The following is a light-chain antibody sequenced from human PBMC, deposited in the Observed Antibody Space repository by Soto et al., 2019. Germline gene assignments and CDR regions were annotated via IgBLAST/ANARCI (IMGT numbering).Light chain of an antibody. CDR3: QNYNGAPWT. J-gene: IGKJ1*01. Sequence: DIQMTQSPSSLSASVGDRVTITCRASQDISNSLAWYQQKPGKDPKLLIYAAFTLHSGVPSRFSGSGSGTDFTLTISGLQPEDVANYYCQNYNGAPWTFGQGTKVEIE. CDR1: QDISNS. V-gene: IGKV1-27*01. CDR2: AAF.